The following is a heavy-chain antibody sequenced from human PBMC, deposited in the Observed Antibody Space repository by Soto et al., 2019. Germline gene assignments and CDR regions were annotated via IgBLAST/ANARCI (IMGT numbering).Heavy chain of an antibody. J-gene: IGHJ6*02. CDR3: AAGGWQQLTNYYYGMDV. CDR1: GFTFTSSA. Sequence: SVKVSCKASGFTFTSSAVQWVRQARGQRLEWIGWIVVGSGNTNYAQKFQERVTITRDMSTSTAYMELSSLGSEDTAVYYCAAGGWQQLTNYYYGMDVWGQGTTVTVSS. D-gene: IGHD6-13*01. CDR2: IVVGSGNT. V-gene: IGHV1-58*01.